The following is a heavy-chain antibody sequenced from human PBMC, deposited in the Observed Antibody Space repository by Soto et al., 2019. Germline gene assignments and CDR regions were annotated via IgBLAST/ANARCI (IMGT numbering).Heavy chain of an antibody. CDR1: GFIFGDFY. CDR3: ARVLPGYNGFEDYFDY. V-gene: IGHV3-11*06. J-gene: IGHJ4*02. CDR2: ISTTSGYT. D-gene: IGHD5-12*01. Sequence: GGSLRLSCEASGFIFGDFYMTWIRQAPGKGLEWITHISTTSGYTNYADSVRGRFTISRENAKNSLYLQMNSLRAGDTAVYYCARVLPGYNGFEDYFDYWGQGALVTVSS.